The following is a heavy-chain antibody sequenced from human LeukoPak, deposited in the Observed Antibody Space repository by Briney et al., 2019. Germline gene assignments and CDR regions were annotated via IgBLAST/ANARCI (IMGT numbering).Heavy chain of an antibody. Sequence: GGSLRLPCAVSGSILPSYGLPWMPQAPGKGLEWVSGNSGSGSSTDYADSVKGRFTISRDNSQNTVDLQMNSLRAEDTPIYYYRKYFMMVTGVCDNWGQGTLVTVSS. J-gene: IGHJ4*02. CDR3: RKYFMMVTGVCDN. V-gene: IGHV3-23*01. D-gene: IGHD3-10*01. CDR2: NSGSGSST. CDR1: GSILPSYG.